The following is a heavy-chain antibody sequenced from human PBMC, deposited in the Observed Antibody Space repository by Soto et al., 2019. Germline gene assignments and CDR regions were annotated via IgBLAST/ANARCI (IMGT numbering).Heavy chain of an antibody. V-gene: IGHV4-4*07. J-gene: IGHJ6*02. D-gene: IGHD1-1*01. Sequence: ETLSLTCTVSGGSISSYYWSWIRQPAGKGLEWIGRIYTSGSTNYNPSLKSRVTMSVDTSKNQFSLKLSSVTAADTAVYYCARDVAAAGTGYHYYGKAVWSRATTV. CDR2: IYTSGST. CDR3: ARDVAAAGTGYHYYGKAV. CDR1: GGSISSYY.